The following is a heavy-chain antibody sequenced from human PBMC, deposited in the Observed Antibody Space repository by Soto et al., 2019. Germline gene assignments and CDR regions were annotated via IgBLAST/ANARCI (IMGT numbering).Heavy chain of an antibody. J-gene: IGHJ4*02. D-gene: IGHD3-9*01. V-gene: IGHV1-2*04. CDR2: INPNSGGT. CDR3: ARSLNYDILTGYPPPFDY. CDR1: GYTFTGYY. Sequence: GASVKVSCKASGYTFTGYYMHCVRQAPGQGLEWMGWINPNSGGTNYAKKFQGWVTMTRDTSISTAYMELSRLRSDDTAVYYCARSLNYDILTGYPPPFDYWGQGTLVTVSS.